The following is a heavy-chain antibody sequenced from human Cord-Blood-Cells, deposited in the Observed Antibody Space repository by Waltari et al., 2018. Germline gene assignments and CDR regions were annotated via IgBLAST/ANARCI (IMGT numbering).Heavy chain of an antibody. J-gene: IGHJ4*02. D-gene: IGHD2-2*01. CDR1: GFPFSSYS. Sequence: EVQLVESGGGLVKPGGSLSLSCAASGFPFSSYSMNWVRQAPGKGLEWVSSISSSSSYIYYADSVKGRFTISRDNAKNSLYLQMNSLRAEDTAVYYCARGGGYCSSTSCYYFDYWGQGTLVTVSS. CDR3: ARGGGYCSSTSCYYFDY. CDR2: ISSSSSYI. V-gene: IGHV3-21*01.